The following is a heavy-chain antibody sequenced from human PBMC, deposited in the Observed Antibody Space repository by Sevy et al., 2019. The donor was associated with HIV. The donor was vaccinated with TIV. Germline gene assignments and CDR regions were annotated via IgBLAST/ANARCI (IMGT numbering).Heavy chain of an antibody. CDR2: IRYDGNNK. D-gene: IGHD2-2*01. CDR3: ARGPLRYCSSSSCYEGDYYYYGMDV. Sequence: GGSLRLSCAASGFTFSNYGIHWVRQAPGKGLEWVAVIRYDGNNKEYTDSVKGRFTISRDNSKNTLYLQVNSLRAEDTAVYYCARGPLRYCSSSSCYEGDYYYYGMDVWVQGTTVTVSS. J-gene: IGHJ6*02. CDR1: GFTFSNYG. V-gene: IGHV3-33*01.